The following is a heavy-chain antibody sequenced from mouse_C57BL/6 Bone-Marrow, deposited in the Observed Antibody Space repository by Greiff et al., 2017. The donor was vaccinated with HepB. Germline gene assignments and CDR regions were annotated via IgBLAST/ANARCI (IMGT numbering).Heavy chain of an antibody. CDR2: ISYDGSN. V-gene: IGHV3-6*01. CDR1: RYSITSGYY. D-gene: IGHD2-1*01. J-gene: IGHJ2*01. CDR3: AREGNYYGNFDY. Sequence: EVKLQESGPGLVKPSQSLSLTCSVTRYSITSGYYWNWIRQFPGNKLEWMGYISYDGSNNYNPSLKNRISITRDTSKNQFFLKLNSVTTEDTATYYCAREGNYYGNFDYWGQGTTLTVSS.